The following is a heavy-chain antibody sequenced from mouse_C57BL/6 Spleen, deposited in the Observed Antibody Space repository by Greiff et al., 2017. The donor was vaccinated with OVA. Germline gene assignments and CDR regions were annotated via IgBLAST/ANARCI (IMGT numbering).Heavy chain of an antibody. V-gene: IGHV1-52*01. CDR2: IDPSDSET. Sequence: QVQLQQSGAELVRPGSSVKLSCKASGYTFTSYWMHWVKQRPIQGLEWIGNIDPSDSETHYNQKFKDKATLTVDKSSSTAYMQLSSLTSEDSAVYYCASYTTVVEDFDVWGTGTTVTVSS. CDR3: ASYTTVVEDFDV. J-gene: IGHJ1*03. D-gene: IGHD1-1*01. CDR1: GYTFTSYW.